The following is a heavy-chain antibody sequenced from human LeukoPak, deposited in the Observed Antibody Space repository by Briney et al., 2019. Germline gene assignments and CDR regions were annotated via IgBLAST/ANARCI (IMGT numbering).Heavy chain of an antibody. CDR1: GFNFDRYT. V-gene: IGHV3-43*01. D-gene: IGHD3-10*02. CDR2: AGWAGGTT. Sequence: GGSLRLSCATSGFNFDRYTIHWVRQAPGKGLEWVSLAGWAGGTTFYSDSVRGRFTISRDSGRKSVYLQMNSLTTDDTTFYFCAKELDTMFFDYWGQGALVTVSS. CDR3: AKELDTMFFDY. J-gene: IGHJ4*02.